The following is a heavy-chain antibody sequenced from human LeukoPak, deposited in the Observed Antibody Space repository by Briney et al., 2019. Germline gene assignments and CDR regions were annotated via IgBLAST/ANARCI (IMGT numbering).Heavy chain of an antibody. D-gene: IGHD5/OR15-5a*01. CDR2: IYHSGST. V-gene: IGHV4-30-2*01. CDR1: GGSISSGGYS. Sequence: PSQTLSLTCAVSGGSISSGGYSWSWIRQPPGKGLEWIGYIYHSGSTYYNPSLKSRVTISVDRSKNQSSLKLSSVTAADTAVYYCARSSNWFDPWGQGTLVTVSS. J-gene: IGHJ5*02. CDR3: ARSSNWFDP.